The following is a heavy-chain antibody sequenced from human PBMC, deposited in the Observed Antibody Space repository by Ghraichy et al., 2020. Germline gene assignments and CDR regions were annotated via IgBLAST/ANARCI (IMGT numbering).Heavy chain of an antibody. J-gene: IGHJ6*02. V-gene: IGHV3-30*18. D-gene: IGHD4-17*01. CDR3: AKDRHGDFATFGIYYHAMDV. CDR2: ISFDGRNK. CDR1: GFTFSSYG. Sequence: GSLRLSCVVSGFTFSSYGVHWARQAPGKGLEWVAVISFDGRNKYYADSVKGRFTISRDNSKNTLYLQMNSLRPEDTAVYYCAKDRHGDFATFGIYYHAMDVWGQGTTVTVSS.